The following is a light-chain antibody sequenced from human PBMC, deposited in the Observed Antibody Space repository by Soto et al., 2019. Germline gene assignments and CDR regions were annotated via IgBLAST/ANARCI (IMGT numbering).Light chain of an antibody. CDR3: QQYNNWPLT. V-gene: IGKV3-15*01. CDR2: GAS. CDR1: QSVSSSY. J-gene: IGKJ4*01. Sequence: DIVLTQSPGTLSLSPGERATLPCRASQSVSSSYLAWYQQKPGQAPRLLIYGASTRATGIPARFSGGGSGTEFTLTISSLQSEDFAVYYCQQYNNWPLTFGGGTKVDI.